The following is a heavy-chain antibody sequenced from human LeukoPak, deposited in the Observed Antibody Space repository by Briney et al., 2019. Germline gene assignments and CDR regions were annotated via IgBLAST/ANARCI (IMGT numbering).Heavy chain of an antibody. CDR2: ISLSGGST. CDR3: VKDKPWEQQLKY. CDR1: GFTFSSYA. J-gene: IGHJ4*02. V-gene: IGHV3-23*01. D-gene: IGHD6-13*01. Sequence: GGSLRLSCVAPGFTFSSYAMSWIRQAPGKGLEWVSAISLSGGSTYYTNSVRGRFSISRDNSKNTVYLQMNSLRAEDTAVYYCVKDKPWEQQLKYWGQGTLVTVSS.